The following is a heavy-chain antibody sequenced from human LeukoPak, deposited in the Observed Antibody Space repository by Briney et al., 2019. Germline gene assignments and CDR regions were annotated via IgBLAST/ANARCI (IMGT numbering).Heavy chain of an antibody. D-gene: IGHD3-10*01. CDR1: GFTVSSNY. CDR2: IYSGGST. V-gene: IGHV3-53*01. CDR3: ARDRPSGLNWFDP. Sequence: PGGSLRLSCAASGFTVSSNYMSWVRQAPGKGLEWVSVIYSGGSTYYADSVKGRFTISRDNSKNTLYLQMNSLRAEDTAVYYCARDRPSGLNWFDPWGQGTLVTVSS. J-gene: IGHJ5*02.